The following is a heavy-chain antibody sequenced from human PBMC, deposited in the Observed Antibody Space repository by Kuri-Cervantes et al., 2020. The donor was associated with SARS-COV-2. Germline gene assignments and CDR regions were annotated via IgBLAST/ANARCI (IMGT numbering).Heavy chain of an antibody. CDR3: ARGGYSSGWYAVD. Sequence: GESLKISCAASGFTFSSYSMNWVRQAPGKGLEWVSYISSSSSTIYYADSVKGRFTISRDNAKNSLYLQMNSLRAEDTAVYYCARGGYSSGWYAVDWGQGTLVTVSS. D-gene: IGHD6-19*01. CDR1: GFTFSSYS. CDR2: ISSSSSTI. J-gene: IGHJ4*02. V-gene: IGHV3-48*01.